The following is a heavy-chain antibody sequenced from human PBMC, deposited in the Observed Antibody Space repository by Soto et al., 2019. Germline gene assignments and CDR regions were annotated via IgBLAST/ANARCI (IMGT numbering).Heavy chain of an antibody. J-gene: IGHJ5*02. D-gene: IGHD2-8*01. CDR2: ISGSGGST. Sequence: GGSLRLSCAASGFTFSSYAMSWVRQAPGKGLEWVSAISGSGGSTYYADSVKGRFTISRDNSKNTLYLQMNSLRAEDTAVYYCAKGLGYCTNGVCYSGGHGNWFDPWGQGTLVTVSS. V-gene: IGHV3-23*01. CDR1: GFTFSSYA. CDR3: AKGLGYCTNGVCYSGGHGNWFDP.